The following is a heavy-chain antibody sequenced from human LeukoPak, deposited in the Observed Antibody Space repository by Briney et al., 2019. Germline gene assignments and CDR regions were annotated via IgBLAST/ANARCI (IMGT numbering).Heavy chain of an antibody. V-gene: IGHV4-39*01. CDR1: GGSISSSSYY. CDR3: ARVVPAAIGDWFDP. Sequence: SETLSLTCTVSGGSISSSSYYWGWIRQPPGKGLEWIGSIYYSGSTYYNPSLKSRVTISVDTFKNQFSLKLSSVTAADTAVYYCARVVPAAIGDWFDPWGQGTLVTVSS. CDR2: IYYSGST. D-gene: IGHD2-2*01. J-gene: IGHJ5*02.